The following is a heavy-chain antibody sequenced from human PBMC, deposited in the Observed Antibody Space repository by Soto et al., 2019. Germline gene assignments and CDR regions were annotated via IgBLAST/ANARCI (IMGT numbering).Heavy chain of an antibody. Sequence: GASVKVSCKASGYTFTSYDINWVRQATGQGLEWMGWMNPNSGNTGYAQKFQGRVTMTRNTSISTAYMELSSLRSEDTAVYYCARLRYYYGSGSPNWFDPWGQGTQVTVSS. J-gene: IGHJ5*02. CDR3: ARLRYYYGSGSPNWFDP. CDR2: MNPNSGNT. CDR1: GYTFTSYD. D-gene: IGHD3-10*01. V-gene: IGHV1-8*01.